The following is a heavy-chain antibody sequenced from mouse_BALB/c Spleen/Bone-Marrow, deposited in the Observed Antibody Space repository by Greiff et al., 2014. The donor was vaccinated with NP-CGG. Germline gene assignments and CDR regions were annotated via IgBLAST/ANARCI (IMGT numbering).Heavy chain of an antibody. CDR3: ASYYGSTWYFDV. V-gene: IGHV1-25*01. D-gene: IGHD1-1*01. CDR2: INPYNGGT. J-gene: IGHJ1*01. CDR1: GYSFTGYI. Sequence: EVKLVESGPELVKPGASMKISCKASGYSFTGYIMNWVKQSHGKNLEWIGLINPYNGGTTYNQYFKGKATLTVDRSSSTAYMELLSLTSEDSAVYYCASYYGSTWYFDVWGAGTTVTVSS.